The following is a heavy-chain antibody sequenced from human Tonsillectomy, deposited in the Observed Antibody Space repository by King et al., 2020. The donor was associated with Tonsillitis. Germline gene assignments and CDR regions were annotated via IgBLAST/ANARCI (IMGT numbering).Heavy chain of an antibody. D-gene: IGHD1-26*01. Sequence: VQLVESGGGLVQPGGSLRLSCAASGFTFSYYAVSWVRQAPGKGLEWLSIINGDGGATFYADSVKGRFTISRDNSKNTLYLQMNSLRAEDTAVYYCAKDRGMLRDFFDSWGQGTLVTVSS. V-gene: IGHV3-23*04. CDR1: GFTFSYYA. CDR2: INGDGGAT. J-gene: IGHJ4*02. CDR3: AKDRGMLRDFFDS.